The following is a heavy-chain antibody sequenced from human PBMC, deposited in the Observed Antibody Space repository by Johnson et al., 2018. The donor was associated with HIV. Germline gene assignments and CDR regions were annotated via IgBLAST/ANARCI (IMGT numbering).Heavy chain of an antibody. CDR3: ARTSCSGGFDI. Sequence: VQLVESGGGLVQPGGSLRLSCGASGFTFSDHWMQWVRQAPGKGLVWVSRINGDGSRLTYADSVKGRFTIARDNAKNTLYLELKSLRSEDTAVYYCARTSCSGGFDIWGQGTMVTVSP. J-gene: IGHJ3*02. D-gene: IGHD2-15*01. CDR1: GFTFSDHW. V-gene: IGHV3-74*01. CDR2: INGDGSRL.